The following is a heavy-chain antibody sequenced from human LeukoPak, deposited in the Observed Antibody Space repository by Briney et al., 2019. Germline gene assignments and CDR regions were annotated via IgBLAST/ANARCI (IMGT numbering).Heavy chain of an antibody. V-gene: IGHV3-21*01. CDR1: GFTFSSYS. CDR2: ISSSSRYI. D-gene: IGHD2-15*01. Sequence: GGSLRLSSAASGFTFSSYSINWVCQAPGKGLVWVSSISSSSRYIYYADSVKGRFTISRDNAKNSLYLQMNSLRAEDTAVYYCARRLVAALDGMDVWGQGTTVTVSS. CDR3: ARRLVAALDGMDV. J-gene: IGHJ6*02.